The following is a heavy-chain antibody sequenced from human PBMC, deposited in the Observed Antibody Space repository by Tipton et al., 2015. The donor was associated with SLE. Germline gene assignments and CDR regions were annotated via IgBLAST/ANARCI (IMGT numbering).Heavy chain of an antibody. CDR1: GGSISSGDYY. Sequence: TLSLTCTVSGGSISSGDYYWSWIRQHPGKGLEWIGYIYYSGSTYYNPSLKSRVTISVDTSKNQFSLKLSSVTAADTAVYYCARDRGTGTDAFDIWGQGTMVTVSS. D-gene: IGHD1/OR15-1a*01. V-gene: IGHV4-31*03. J-gene: IGHJ3*02. CDR3: ARDRGTGTDAFDI. CDR2: IYYSGST.